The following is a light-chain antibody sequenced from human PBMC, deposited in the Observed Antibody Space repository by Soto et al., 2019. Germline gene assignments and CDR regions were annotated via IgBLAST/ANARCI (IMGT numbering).Light chain of an antibody. Sequence: EILMTQSPATLSVSPGHSATLSCRANQSVSSNLAWYQQKPGQPPRLLMYGASTRATGIPARFSGSGSRTEFTLTISSLQSEDFAVYYCQQYNNWPRSFGQGTKVEIK. V-gene: IGKV3-15*01. CDR3: QQYNNWPRS. CDR2: GAS. CDR1: QSVSSN. J-gene: IGKJ1*01.